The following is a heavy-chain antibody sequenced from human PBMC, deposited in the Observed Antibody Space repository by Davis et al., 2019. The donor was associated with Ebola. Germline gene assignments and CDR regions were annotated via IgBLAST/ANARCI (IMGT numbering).Heavy chain of an antibody. CDR3: ARDRGVAWGYYGMDV. CDR1: GFTFSSYD. Sequence: PGGSLRLSCAASGFTFSSYDMHWVRQATGKGLEWVSAIGTAGDTYYPGSVKGRFTISRENAKNSLYLQMNSLRAEDTAVYYCARDRGVAWGYYGMDVWGQGTTVTVSS. D-gene: IGHD3-10*01. V-gene: IGHV3-13*01. J-gene: IGHJ6*02. CDR2: IGTAGDT.